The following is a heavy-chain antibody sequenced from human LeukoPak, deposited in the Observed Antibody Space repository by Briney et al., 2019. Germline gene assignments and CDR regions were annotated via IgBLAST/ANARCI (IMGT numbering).Heavy chain of an antibody. CDR1: GGSFSVYY. Sequence: SETLSLTCAVYGGSFSVYYWSWIRQPPGKGLEWIGEINHSGSTNYNPSLKSRVTISVDTSKNQFSLKLSSVTAADTAVYYCAGEPSDYYYYGMDVWGQGTTVTVSS. V-gene: IGHV4-34*01. CDR2: INHSGST. J-gene: IGHJ6*02. D-gene: IGHD1-26*01. CDR3: AGEPSDYYYYGMDV.